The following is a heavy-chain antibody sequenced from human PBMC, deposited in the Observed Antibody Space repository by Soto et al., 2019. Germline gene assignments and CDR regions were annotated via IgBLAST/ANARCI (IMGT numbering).Heavy chain of an antibody. CDR2: IYWDDDT. V-gene: IGHV2-5*02. CDR1: GFSLNNEGVG. D-gene: IGHD1-20*01. J-gene: IGHJ5*02. CDR3: AHSSLHYKKWFDP. Sequence: QITLKESGPTVVKPTQTLTLTCTFSGFSLNNEGVGVGWIRQPPGKAPEWLALIYWDDDTRYSPSLRSRLTITKDSSKNQVVLTMTNMDPVDTATYFCAHSSLHYKKWFDPWGQGTLVTVSS.